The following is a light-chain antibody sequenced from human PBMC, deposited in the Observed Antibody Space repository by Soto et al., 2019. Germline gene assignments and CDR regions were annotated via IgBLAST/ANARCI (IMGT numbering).Light chain of an antibody. CDR1: QSVSNW. J-gene: IGKJ1*01. CDR3: QQYDTYSRT. V-gene: IGKV1-5*03. CDR2: EGS. Sequence: IQMTQSPSSLSASVGDRVSITFRASQSVSNWLAWYRQKPGEAPKLLIYEGSTLERGVPSRFSGSGSGTEFTLTISSLQPDYCATFYCQQYDTYSRTFGQGTKVEVK.